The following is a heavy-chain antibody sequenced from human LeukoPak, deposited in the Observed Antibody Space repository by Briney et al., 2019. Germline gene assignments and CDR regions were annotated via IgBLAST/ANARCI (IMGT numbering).Heavy chain of an antibody. CDR3: AQGDMITFGGVIVSLDFDY. V-gene: IGHV1-2*02. CDR1: GYTFTGYY. Sequence: GASVKVSCKASGYTFTGYYMHWVRQAPGQGLEWMGWINPNSGGTNYAQKFQGRVTMTRDTSISTAYMELSRLRSDDTAVYYCAQGDMITFGGVIVSLDFDYWGQGTLVTVSS. D-gene: IGHD3-16*02. J-gene: IGHJ4*02. CDR2: INPNSGGT.